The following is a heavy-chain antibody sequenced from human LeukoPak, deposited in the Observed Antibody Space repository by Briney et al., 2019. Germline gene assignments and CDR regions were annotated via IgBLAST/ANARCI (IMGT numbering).Heavy chain of an antibody. V-gene: IGHV3-23*01. J-gene: IGHJ5*01. CDR2: VSPGGVNT. CDR1: GFTFSTYA. CDR3: AIGGGSGNYNWFDS. Sequence: GGSLRLSCAASGFTFSTYAMNWGRQTPRQGLQWVAVVSPGGVNTYYADSVKGRFAISRDNSKRTLDLQMNNLGADDTAMYFCAIGGGSGNYNWFDSWGRGTLVNVSS. D-gene: IGHD3-10*01.